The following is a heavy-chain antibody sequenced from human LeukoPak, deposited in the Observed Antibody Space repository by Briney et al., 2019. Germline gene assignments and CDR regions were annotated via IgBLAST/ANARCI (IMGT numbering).Heavy chain of an antibody. CDR2: ISGSGGST. J-gene: IGHJ4*02. Sequence: GGSLRLSCAASGFTFSSYGMSWVRQAPGKGLEWVSAISGSGGSTYYADSVKGRFTISRDNSKNTLYLQMNSLRAEDTAAYYCAKGDPIAAAGTRYFDYWGQGTLVTVSS. CDR3: AKGDPIAAAGTRYFDY. V-gene: IGHV3-23*01. CDR1: GFTFSSYG. D-gene: IGHD6-13*01.